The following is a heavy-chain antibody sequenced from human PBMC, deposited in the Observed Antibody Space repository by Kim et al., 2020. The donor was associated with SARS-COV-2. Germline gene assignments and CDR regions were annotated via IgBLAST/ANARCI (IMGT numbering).Heavy chain of an antibody. CDR2: ISWNSGSI. CDR1: GFTFDDYA. V-gene: IGHV3-9*01. D-gene: IGHD5-12*01. CDR3: AKDMGYSGYDQEVVGAFDI. Sequence: GGSLRLSCAASGFTFDDYAMHWVRQAPGKGLEWVSGISWNSGSIGYADSVKGRFTISRDNAKNSLYLQMNSLRAEDTALYYCAKDMGYSGYDQEVVGAFDIWGQGTMVTVSS. J-gene: IGHJ3*02.